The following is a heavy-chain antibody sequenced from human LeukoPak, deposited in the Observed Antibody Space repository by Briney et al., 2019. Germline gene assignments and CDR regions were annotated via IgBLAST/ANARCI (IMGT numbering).Heavy chain of an antibody. CDR1: GFTFSSDW. V-gene: IGHV3-7*01. J-gene: IGHJ5*02. Sequence: GGSLRLSCAVSGFTFSSDWMIWVRQAPGKGLEWVANINPDGSEKNYVDSVKGRFTISRDNAKNSLSLQMDSLRAEDTAVYYCARPLMYYYGSETYFWFDPWGQGTLVTVSS. D-gene: IGHD3-10*01. CDR2: INPDGSEK. CDR3: ARPLMYYYGSETYFWFDP.